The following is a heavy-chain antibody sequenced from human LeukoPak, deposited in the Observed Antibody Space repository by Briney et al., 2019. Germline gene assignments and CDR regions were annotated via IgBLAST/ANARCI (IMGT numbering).Heavy chain of an antibody. CDR2: ISGLNGYT. CDR3: ARDLVGAPRYYYGSGKRFDY. CDR1: GYTFTSYD. V-gene: IGHV1-18*01. D-gene: IGHD3-10*01. Sequence: ASVKVSCKASGYTFTSYDISWVRQAPGQGLEWMGWISGLNGYTYYTQKLQGRVTVTTDTYTNTAYMELRSLRSDDTALYYCARDLVGAPRYYYGSGKRFDYWGQGTPVTVSS. J-gene: IGHJ4*02.